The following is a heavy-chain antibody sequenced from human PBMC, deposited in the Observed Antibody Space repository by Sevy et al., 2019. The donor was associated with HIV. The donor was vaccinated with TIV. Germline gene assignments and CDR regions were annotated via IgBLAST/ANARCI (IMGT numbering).Heavy chain of an antibody. D-gene: IGHD3-9*01. Sequence: SETLSLTCTVSGDSISSYYWSWIRQPPGKGLEWIGYIYYSGSTNYNPSLKSRVTISVDTSKNQFSLKLSSVTAADTAVYYCARVTGYYYYYMDVWGKGTTVTVSS. V-gene: IGHV4-59*01. J-gene: IGHJ6*03. CDR3: ARVTGYYYYYMDV. CDR1: GDSISSYY. CDR2: IYYSGST.